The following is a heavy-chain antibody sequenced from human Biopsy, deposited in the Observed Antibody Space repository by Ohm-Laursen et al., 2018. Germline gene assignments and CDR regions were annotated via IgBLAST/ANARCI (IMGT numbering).Heavy chain of an antibody. CDR1: GFSFDNYA. CDR2: ISGSGGST. V-gene: IGHV3-23*01. D-gene: IGHD2-2*02. J-gene: IGHJ4*02. Sequence: SLRLSCAASGFSFDNYAMNWVRQAPGKGLEWVSTISGSGGSTYYADSVKGHFTISRDASKNTLYLLMNSLRAEDTAMYYCAKGGYCTTTSCYMDVDYWGQGTLVTVSS. CDR3: AKGGYCTTTSCYMDVDY.